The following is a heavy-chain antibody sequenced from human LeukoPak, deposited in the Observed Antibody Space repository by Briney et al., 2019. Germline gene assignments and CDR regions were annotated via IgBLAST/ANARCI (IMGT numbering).Heavy chain of an antibody. V-gene: IGHV3-53*01. CDR1: GFTVSSNH. D-gene: IGHD5-12*01. CDR2: IYSGGSI. Sequence: GGSLRLSCAASGFTVSSNHMTWVRRAPGKGLEWVSVIYSGGSIYYADSVKGRSTISRDNSKNTLFLQMNSLRAEDTAVYYCAKMAGGYSGHNDYWGQGTLVTVSS. J-gene: IGHJ4*02. CDR3: AKMAGGYSGHNDY.